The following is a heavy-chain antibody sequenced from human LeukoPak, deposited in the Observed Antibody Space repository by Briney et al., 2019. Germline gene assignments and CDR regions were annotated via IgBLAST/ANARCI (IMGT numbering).Heavy chain of an antibody. D-gene: IGHD6-6*01. J-gene: IGHJ4*02. Sequence: SETLSLTCTVSGGSISSYYWSWLRQPPGKGLEWIGYIYYSGSTNYHPSLKSRVTISVDTSKNQFSLKLSSVTAADTAVYYCARLYSSSFPLYWGQGTLVTVSS. CDR3: ARLYSSSFPLY. CDR1: GGSISSYY. V-gene: IGHV4-59*08. CDR2: IYYSGST.